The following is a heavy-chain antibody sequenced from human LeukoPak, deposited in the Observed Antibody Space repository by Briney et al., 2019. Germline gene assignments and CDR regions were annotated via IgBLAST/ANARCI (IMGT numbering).Heavy chain of an antibody. CDR3: ARDNPPDY. CDR1: GFTFSSSW. V-gene: IGHV3-7*03. CDR2: IKQDGSEK. J-gene: IGHJ4*02. Sequence: PGGSLRLSCVASGFTFSSSWTSWVRQAPGKGLEWVANIKQDGSEKSYVESVRGRFTISRDNAKNSLYLQLNSLRAEDTALYYCARDNPPDYWGQGTLVTVSS.